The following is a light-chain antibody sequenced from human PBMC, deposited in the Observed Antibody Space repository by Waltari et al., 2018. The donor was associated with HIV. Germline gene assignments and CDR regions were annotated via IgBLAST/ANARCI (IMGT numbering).Light chain of an antibody. Sequence: QSALTLPPSASGSPGQSVTISRTGTSSDIGAYNYVSWFQQHPGKAPKLMIFDVSKRPSGVPERFSGSKSGNTASLTVSGLQAEDEADYYCASHAGSKDVFGGGTKLTVL. J-gene: IGLJ2*01. CDR3: ASHAGSKDV. CDR2: DVS. V-gene: IGLV2-8*01. CDR1: SSDIGAYNY.